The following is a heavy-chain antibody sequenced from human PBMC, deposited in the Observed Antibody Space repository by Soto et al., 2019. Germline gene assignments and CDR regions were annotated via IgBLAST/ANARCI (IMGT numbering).Heavy chain of an antibody. J-gene: IGHJ4*01. Sequence: VQLVQSGAEVKKPGASVKVSCKASGYTFTSYAMHWVRQAPGQRLEWMGWINAGNGNTKYSQKFQGRVTITRDTSANTAYMELSSRRSEDTAVYYCARSYEDIVVVVAAPTDACFDYWGQGTLVTVSS. CDR2: INAGNGNT. D-gene: IGHD2-15*01. V-gene: IGHV1-3*01. CDR3: ARSYEDIVVVVAAPTDACFDY. CDR1: GYTFTSYA.